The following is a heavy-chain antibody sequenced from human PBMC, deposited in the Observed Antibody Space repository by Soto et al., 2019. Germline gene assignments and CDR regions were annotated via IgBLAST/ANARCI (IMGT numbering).Heavy chain of an antibody. CDR2: ITPFLDIA. J-gene: IGHJ6*02. Sequence: SVKVSCKTSGGAFSSNTISWVRQAPGQGLEWMGKITPFLDIAKYAQKFQGRVTITADKSTSTVYMELSSLRSEDTAVYYCARDLANCISTSCYAYYYYGMDVWGQGTTVTVSS. CDR1: GGAFSSNT. D-gene: IGHD2-2*01. CDR3: ARDLANCISTSCYAYYYYGMDV. V-gene: IGHV1-69*04.